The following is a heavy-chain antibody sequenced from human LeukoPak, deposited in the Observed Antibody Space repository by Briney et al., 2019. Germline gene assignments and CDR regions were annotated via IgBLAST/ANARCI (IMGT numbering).Heavy chain of an antibody. J-gene: IGHJ4*02. CDR1: GYSFTSYW. Sequence: PGGSLEISCKGSGYSFTSYWIGGVRQLPGKGLEWMGIIYPGDSDTRYSPSFQGQVTISADKSISTAYLQWSSLKASDTAMYYCARHRTTVSEGDYWGQGTLVTVSS. V-gene: IGHV5-51*01. CDR2: IYPGDSDT. D-gene: IGHD1-1*01. CDR3: ARHRTTVSEGDY.